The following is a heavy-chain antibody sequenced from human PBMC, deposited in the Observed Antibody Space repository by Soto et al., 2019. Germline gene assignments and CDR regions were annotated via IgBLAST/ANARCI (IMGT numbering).Heavy chain of an antibody. D-gene: IGHD3-10*01. V-gene: IGHV3-33*01. CDR1: GFTFSSYG. CDR3: ARLSGRYYPSSAY. Sequence: QVQLVESGGGVVQPGRSLRLSCAASGFTFSSYGMHWVRQAPGKGLEWVAVIWYDGSNKYYADSVKGRFTLSRDNSKNTLYLQLISLRAADTALYYFARLSGRYYPSSAYWGQGTLVTVSS. CDR2: IWYDGSNK. J-gene: IGHJ4*02.